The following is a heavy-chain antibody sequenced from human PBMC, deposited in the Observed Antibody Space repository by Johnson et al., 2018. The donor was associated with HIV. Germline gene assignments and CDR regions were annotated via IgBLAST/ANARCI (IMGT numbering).Heavy chain of an antibody. Sequence: VQLVESGGGLVQPGGSLRLSCAASGFTVSSNYMSWVRQAPGKGLESVSVVYSGGTTHYADSVKGRSTISRDNSKNTLYLQMNSLRPQDTAVYYCARTLYYYDRGDAFDCWGQGTMVTVSS. CDR2: VYSGGTT. CDR1: GFTVSSNY. D-gene: IGHD3-22*01. CDR3: ARTLYYYDRGDAFDC. V-gene: IGHV3-66*02. J-gene: IGHJ3*01.